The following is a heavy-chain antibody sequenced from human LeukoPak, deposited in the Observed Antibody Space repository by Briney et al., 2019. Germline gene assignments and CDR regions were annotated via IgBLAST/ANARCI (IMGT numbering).Heavy chain of an antibody. CDR2: ISYDGTYK. J-gene: IGHJ4*02. D-gene: IGHD6-19*01. CDR3: ARDRDSSGWYEGFDY. CDR1: GFTFSSFA. Sequence: GGSLRLSCAASGFTFSSFAIHWVRQAPGKGLEWVAFISYDGTYKYYADSVKGRFTISRDNSKNTLDLQMNSLRAEDTAVYYCARDRDSSGWYEGFDYWGQGTLVTVSS. V-gene: IGHV3-30-3*01.